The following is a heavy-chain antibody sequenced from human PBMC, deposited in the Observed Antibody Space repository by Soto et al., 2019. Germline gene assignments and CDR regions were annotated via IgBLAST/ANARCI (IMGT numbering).Heavy chain of an antibody. J-gene: IGHJ3*02. Sequence: PGGSLRLSCAASGFTFSSYAMSWVRQAPGKGLEWVSAISGSGVSTYYADSVKGRFTISRDNSKSTLYLQMNSLRAEDTAVYYCAKPEVGPPPDSSGWSDAFDIWGQGTMVTVSS. CDR1: GFTFSSYA. CDR3: AKPEVGPPPDSSGWSDAFDI. D-gene: IGHD6-19*01. CDR2: ISGSGVST. V-gene: IGHV3-23*01.